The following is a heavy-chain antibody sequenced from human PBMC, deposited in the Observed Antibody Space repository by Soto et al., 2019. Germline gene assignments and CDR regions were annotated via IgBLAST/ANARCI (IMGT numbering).Heavy chain of an antibody. CDR1: GGSISSGGYY. D-gene: IGHD4-4*01. J-gene: IGHJ6*02. Sequence: SETLSLTCTVSGGSISSGGYYWSWIRQHPGKGLEWIGYIYYSGNTYYNPSLKSRVTISVDTSKNQFSLKLSSVTAADMAVYYCARDGDGRMTTNPYYYNGMDVWGPGTTVTVSS. CDR3: ARDGDGRMTTNPYYYNGMDV. V-gene: IGHV4-31*03. CDR2: IYYSGNT.